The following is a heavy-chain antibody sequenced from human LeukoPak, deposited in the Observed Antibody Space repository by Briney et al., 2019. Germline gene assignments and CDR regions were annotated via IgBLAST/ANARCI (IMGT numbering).Heavy chain of an antibody. D-gene: IGHD3-22*01. V-gene: IGHV4-38-2*02. CDR3: VREVRYHDDSGYPDS. J-gene: IGHJ4*02. CDR2: IDQGGNT. CDR1: GDSINNTYF. Sequence: PSETLSLTCDVFGDSINNTYFWGWIRRPPGKGWQWIGSIDQGGNTYFESSLKGRVYLSVDTSKNQFSLTLTPVTDADTAIYHCVREVRYHDDSGYPDSWGQGTLVIVSS.